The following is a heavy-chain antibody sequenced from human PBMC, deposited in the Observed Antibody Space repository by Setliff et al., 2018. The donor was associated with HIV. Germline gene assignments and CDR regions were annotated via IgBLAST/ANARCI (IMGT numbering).Heavy chain of an antibody. J-gene: IGHJ6*03. CDR1: GFTFNRNC. CDR2: IKQDESER. D-gene: IGHD2-15*01. V-gene: IGHV3-7*03. Sequence: LRLSCAASGFTFNRNCMSWVRQVPGKGLEWVATIKQDESERHYVDAVKGRFTISRDDAKNSLSLQINSLRAENTAVYYCIRGVICSGGNCNYYYYMDVWGKGTTVTVSS. CDR3: IRGVICSGGNCNYYYYMDV.